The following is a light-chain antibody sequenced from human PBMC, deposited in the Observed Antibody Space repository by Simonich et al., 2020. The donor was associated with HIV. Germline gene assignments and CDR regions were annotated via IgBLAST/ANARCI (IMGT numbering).Light chain of an antibody. CDR1: QSISSW. Sequence: DIQMTQSSSILSASVGDRVTITCRASQSISSWLAWYQQKPGKAPKLLSYKASSLESGVPSRFSGSGSGTEFTLTISSLQPDDFATYYCQQYNSYQYTFGQGTKLEIK. CDR2: KAS. V-gene: IGKV1-5*03. J-gene: IGKJ2*01. CDR3: QQYNSYQYT.